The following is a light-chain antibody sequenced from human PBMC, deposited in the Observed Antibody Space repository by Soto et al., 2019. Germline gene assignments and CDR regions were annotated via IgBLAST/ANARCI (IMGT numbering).Light chain of an antibody. V-gene: IGKV3-20*01. J-gene: IGKJ1*01. CDR3: QQYDGSSTWT. CDR2: GVS. Sequence: EIVLTQSPATLSLSPGERATLSCRASRNFNSNYLSWYQHKRGQPPRVLIYGVSARAAGIPDRFSGSGSGTEFSLTISGLQPEDFAVYYCQQYDGSSTWTFGQGTKVDI. CDR1: RNFNSNY.